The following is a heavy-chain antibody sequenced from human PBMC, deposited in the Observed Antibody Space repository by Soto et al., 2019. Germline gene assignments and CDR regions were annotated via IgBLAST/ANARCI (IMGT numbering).Heavy chain of an antibody. CDR2: IYSSGST. V-gene: IGHV4-4*07. J-gene: IGHJ5*02. D-gene: IGHD3-3*01. CDR1: GGAINSYY. Sequence: PSETLSLTCTVSGGAINSYYWTWIRQPAGKGLEWIGRIYSSGSTKYNPSLQSRVTMSLDTSKNQFSLRLTSVTAADTAVYYCARGQRFSDWFDHWGQGTLVTVSS. CDR3: ARGQRFSDWFDH.